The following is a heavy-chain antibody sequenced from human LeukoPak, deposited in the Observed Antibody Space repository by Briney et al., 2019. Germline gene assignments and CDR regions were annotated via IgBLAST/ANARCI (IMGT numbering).Heavy chain of an antibody. CDR2: IIPIFGTA. Sequence: ASVKVSCGASGGTFSSYAISWVRQAPGQGLEWMGGIIPIFGTANYAQKFQGRVAITADESTSTAYMELSSLRSEDTAVYYCARDGAHYGSGSYLDYWGQGTLATVSS. D-gene: IGHD3-10*01. J-gene: IGHJ4*02. V-gene: IGHV1-69*13. CDR1: GGTFSSYA. CDR3: ARDGAHYGSGSYLDY.